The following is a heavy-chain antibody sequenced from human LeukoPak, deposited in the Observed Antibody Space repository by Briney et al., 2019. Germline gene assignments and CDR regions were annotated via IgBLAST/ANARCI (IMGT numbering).Heavy chain of an antibody. V-gene: IGHV1-18*01. D-gene: IGHD5-18*01. J-gene: IGHJ3*02. Sequence: ASVKVSCKASGYTVTSYGISWVRQAPGQGLEWMGWISAYNGNTNYAQKLQGRVTMTTDTSTSTAYMELRSLRSDDTAVYYCARTKLKGVTDAFDIWGQGTMVTVSS. CDR2: ISAYNGNT. CDR1: GYTVTSYG. CDR3: ARTKLKGVTDAFDI.